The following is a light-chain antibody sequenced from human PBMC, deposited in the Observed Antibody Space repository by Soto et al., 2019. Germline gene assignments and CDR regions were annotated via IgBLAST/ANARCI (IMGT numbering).Light chain of an antibody. CDR2: NTN. V-gene: IGLV8-61*01. J-gene: IGLJ3*02. CDR3: VLYMGSGISV. CDR1: SASVSTSYY. Sequence: QTVVTQESSFSVSPGGTVTLNCGLSSASVSTSYYPSWYQQTPGQAPRTLIYNTNTRSSGVPDRFSGSILGDKAALTITGAQADDESDYYCVLYMGSGISVFGGGTKLTVL.